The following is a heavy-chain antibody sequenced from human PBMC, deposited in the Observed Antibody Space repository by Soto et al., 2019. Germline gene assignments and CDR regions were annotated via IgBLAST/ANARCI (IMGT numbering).Heavy chain of an antibody. Sequence: GGSLRLSCVGSGFSFRDHSMNWVRQPPGKGLQWISYISSSSENIYYADSVKGRFTVSRDNAKNTLFLQMNSLRDDDSAIYYCARLPKGSVVTGWGQGSLVTVSS. CDR2: ISSSSENI. D-gene: IGHD2-21*02. CDR1: GFSFRDHS. V-gene: IGHV3-48*02. J-gene: IGHJ4*01. CDR3: ARLPKGSVVTG.